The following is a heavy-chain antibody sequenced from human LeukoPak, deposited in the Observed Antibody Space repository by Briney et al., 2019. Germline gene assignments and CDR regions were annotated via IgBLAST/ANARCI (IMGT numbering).Heavy chain of an antibody. J-gene: IGHJ4*02. CDR1: GFTFSSYG. CDR3: AKWGSCSSTSCPDY. V-gene: IGHV3-30*02. D-gene: IGHD2-2*01. Sequence: GGSLRLSCAASGFTFSSYGMHWVRQAPGRGLEWVAFIRYDGSDKYYADSVKGRFTISRDNSKNTLYLQMNSLRAEDTAVYYCAKWGSCSSTSCPDYWGQGTLVTVSS. CDR2: IRYDGSDK.